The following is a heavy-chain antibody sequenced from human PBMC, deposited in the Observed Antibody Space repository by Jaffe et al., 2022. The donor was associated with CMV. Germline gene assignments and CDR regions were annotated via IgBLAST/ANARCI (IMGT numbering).Heavy chain of an antibody. D-gene: IGHD3-22*01. V-gene: IGHV1-18*01. CDR1: GYTFNNYG. J-gene: IGHJ4*02. CDR2: ISAYDGTT. Sequence: QVQLVQSGAEVKSPGASVKVSCKASGYTFNNYGLSWVRQAPGQGLEWVGWISAYDGTTKYAQKLQGRVTMTTDTSTSTAYMELRSLKSDDTAVYYCAREPTPYEYDSSGYYLRGYLDYWGQGTLVTVSS. CDR3: AREPTPYEYDSSGYYLRGYLDY.